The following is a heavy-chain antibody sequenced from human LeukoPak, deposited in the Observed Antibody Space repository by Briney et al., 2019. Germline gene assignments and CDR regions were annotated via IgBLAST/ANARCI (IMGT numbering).Heavy chain of an antibody. Sequence: GGSLRLSCAASGFTFSSYEMNWVRQAPGKGLEWVSYISSSGSTIYYADSVKGRFTISRDNAKNSLYLQMNSLRAEDSAVYYCAKATCSGASCFSNSRDAFDVWGQGTMVTVSS. V-gene: IGHV3-48*03. D-gene: IGHD2-15*01. CDR2: ISSSGSTI. CDR3: AKATCSGASCFSNSRDAFDV. J-gene: IGHJ3*01. CDR1: GFTFSSYE.